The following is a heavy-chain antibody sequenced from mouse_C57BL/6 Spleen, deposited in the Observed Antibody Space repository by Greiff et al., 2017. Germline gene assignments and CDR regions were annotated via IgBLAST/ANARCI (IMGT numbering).Heavy chain of an antibody. CDR1: GYTFTDYE. CDR3: TRKGGCSHYFDY. Sequence: QVQLQQSGAELVRPGASVTLSCKASGYTFTDYEMHWVKQTPVHGLEWIGAIDPETGGTAYNQKFKGKAILTADKSSSTAYMELRRLTSEDSDVYDSTRKGGCSHYFDYWGQGTTLTVSS. V-gene: IGHV1-15*01. J-gene: IGHJ2*01. CDR2: IDPETGGT.